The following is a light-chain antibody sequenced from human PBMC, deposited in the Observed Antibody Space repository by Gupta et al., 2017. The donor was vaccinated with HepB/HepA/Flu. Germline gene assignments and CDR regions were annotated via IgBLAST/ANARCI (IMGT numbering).Light chain of an antibody. Sequence: QSALPQSASVSGSPGQSITISCPGTISDVSGYNYVSWYQHHPGKAPKLMIFDVISRPSGVSDRFSGSKSGNTASLTISGLQAEDEADYYCSSYTSSSTLVVFGGGTKLTVL. J-gene: IGLJ3*02. CDR1: ISDVSGYNY. V-gene: IGLV2-14*03. CDR2: DVI. CDR3: SSYTSSSTLVV.